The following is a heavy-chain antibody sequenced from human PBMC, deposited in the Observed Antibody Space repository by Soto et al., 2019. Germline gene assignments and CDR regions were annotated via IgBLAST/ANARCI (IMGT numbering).Heavy chain of an antibody. CDR3: AREHRGYEHDAFDI. V-gene: IGHV1-69*08. J-gene: IGHJ3*02. CDR2: INPIHGMG. CDR1: GGTFSSYI. D-gene: IGHD5-12*01. Sequence: QVQLVQSGAEVKKPGSSVKVSCKASGGTFSSYIINWVRQAPGQGLEWMGRINPIHGMGNYAQTFQGRVTVTPDNSTSTAYMELSSLRSEDTAVYYCAREHRGYEHDAFDIWGQGTMVTVSS.